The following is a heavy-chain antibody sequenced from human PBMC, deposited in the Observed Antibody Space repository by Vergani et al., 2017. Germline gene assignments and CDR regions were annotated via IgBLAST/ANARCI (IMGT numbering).Heavy chain of an antibody. Sequence: EVQLVESGGGLVQPGRSLRLSCTASGFTFGDYAMSWVRQAPGKGLEWVGFIRSKAYGGTTEYAASVKGRFTISRDDSKSIAYLQMNSLKTEDTAVYYCTTGPQWLRYDYWGQGTLVTVSS. J-gene: IGHJ4*02. CDR2: IRSKAYGGTT. CDR1: GFTFGDYA. D-gene: IGHD5-12*01. CDR3: TTGPQWLRYDY. V-gene: IGHV3-49*04.